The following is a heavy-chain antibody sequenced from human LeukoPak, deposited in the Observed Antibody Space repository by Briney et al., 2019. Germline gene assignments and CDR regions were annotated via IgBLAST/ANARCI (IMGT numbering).Heavy chain of an antibody. J-gene: IGHJ4*02. Sequence: GASVKVSCKASGYTFTGYYMHWVRQAPGQGLEWMGRINPNSGGTSYAQKFQGRVTMTRDTSISTAYMELSSLRSEDTAVYYCARAKYVWGSYRFDYWGQGTLVTVSS. CDR2: INPNSGGT. CDR1: GYTFTGYY. V-gene: IGHV1-2*06. CDR3: ARAKYVWGSYRFDY. D-gene: IGHD3-16*02.